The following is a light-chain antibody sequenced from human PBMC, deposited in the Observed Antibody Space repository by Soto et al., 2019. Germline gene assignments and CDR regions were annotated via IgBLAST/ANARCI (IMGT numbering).Light chain of an antibody. V-gene: IGLV1-40*01. CDR3: PTYDSRLSASI. CDR1: STNIGSYYG. Sequence: QSVLTQPPSVSGAPGQKVTISCVGSSTNIGSYYGVHWYQQLPGAAPKLLIYDNSNRPSGVADRFSGSKSGTSASLAITGLQTDDEADYFCPTYDSRLSASIFGGGTKVTVL. CDR2: DNS. J-gene: IGLJ2*01.